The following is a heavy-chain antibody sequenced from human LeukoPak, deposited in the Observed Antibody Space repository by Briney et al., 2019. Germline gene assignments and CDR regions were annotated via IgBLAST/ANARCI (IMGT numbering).Heavy chain of an antibody. Sequence: GGSLRLSCAASGFTFISYGMQWVRQAPGKGLVRVSRINNGGVSTSYADSVRGRFTVSRDNGKNTLYLQMNSLRAEDTGVYYCARELPREVTLDYWGQGTLVTVSS. J-gene: IGHJ4*02. V-gene: IGHV3-74*01. CDR1: GFTFISYG. CDR2: INNGGVST. D-gene: IGHD2-21*02. CDR3: ARELPREVTLDY.